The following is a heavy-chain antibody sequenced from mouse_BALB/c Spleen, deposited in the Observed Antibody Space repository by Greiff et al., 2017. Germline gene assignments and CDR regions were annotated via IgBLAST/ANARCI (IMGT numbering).Heavy chain of an antibody. CDR3: ARRPYYYGSSHYYAMDY. CDR2: ISSGSSTI. J-gene: IGHJ4*01. CDR1: GFTFSSFG. D-gene: IGHD1-1*01. V-gene: IGHV5-17*02. Sequence: EVHLVESGGGLVQPGGSRKLSCAASGFTFSSFGMHWVRQAPEKGLEWVAYISSGSSTIYYADTVKGRFTTSRDNPKNTLFLQMTSLRSEDTAMYYCARRPYYYGSSHYYAMDYWGQGTSVTVSS.